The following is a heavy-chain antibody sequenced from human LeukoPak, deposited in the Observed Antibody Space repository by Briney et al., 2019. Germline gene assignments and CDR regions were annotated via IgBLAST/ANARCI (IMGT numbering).Heavy chain of an antibody. D-gene: IGHD3-10*02. Sequence: GGSLRLSCAASGFTFGSYGMHWVRQAPGKGLEWVAFIKRDESEKWYLNSVRGRFTISRDNSKNTLYLHMNSLSAEDTAVYYCVKDVLFAVGDAFDIWGQGTMVTVSS. V-gene: IGHV3-30*02. CDR3: VKDVLFAVGDAFDI. J-gene: IGHJ3*02. CDR1: GFTFGSYG. CDR2: IKRDESEK.